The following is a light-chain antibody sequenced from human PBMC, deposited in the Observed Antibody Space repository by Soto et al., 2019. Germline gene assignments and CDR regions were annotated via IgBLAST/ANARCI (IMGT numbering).Light chain of an antibody. CDR3: QQYGSSPT. J-gene: IGKJ1*01. CDR1: QTVSANS. Sequence: EIVLTQSPGTLSLSPGETATLSCRASQTVSANSLAWYQRKPGQTPRLLIYSASSRATGIPDRFSGSGSGTDFTLTISRLEPEEFAVYFWQQYGSSPTFGQGSKVEIK. V-gene: IGKV3-20*01. CDR2: SAS.